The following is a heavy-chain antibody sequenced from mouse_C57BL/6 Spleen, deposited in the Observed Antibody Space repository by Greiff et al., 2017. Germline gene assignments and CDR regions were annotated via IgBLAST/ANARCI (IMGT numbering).Heavy chain of an antibody. D-gene: IGHD1-1*01. CDR1: GFTFTDYY. J-gene: IGHJ1*03. Sequence: DVHLVESGGGLVQPGGSLSLSCAASGFTFTDYYMSWVRQPPGKALEWLGFIRNKANGYTTEYSASVKGRFTISRDNSQSILYLQMNALRAEDSATYYCARYTTVWYVDVWGTGTTVTVSS. V-gene: IGHV7-3*01. CDR2: IRNKANGYTT. CDR3: ARYTTVWYVDV.